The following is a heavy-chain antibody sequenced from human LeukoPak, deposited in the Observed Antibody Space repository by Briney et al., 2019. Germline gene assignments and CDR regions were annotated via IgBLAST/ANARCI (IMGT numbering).Heavy chain of an antibody. CDR2: IIPIFGTA. V-gene: IGHV1-69*05. Sequence: ASVKVSCKASGGTFSSYAISWVRQAPGQGLEWMGRIIPIFGTANYAQKIQGRVTITTDEFTSTAYMELSSLRSEDTAVYYCAREVFIAAADYWYFDLWGRGTLVTVSS. J-gene: IGHJ2*01. CDR1: GGTFSSYA. D-gene: IGHD6-13*01. CDR3: AREVFIAAADYWYFDL.